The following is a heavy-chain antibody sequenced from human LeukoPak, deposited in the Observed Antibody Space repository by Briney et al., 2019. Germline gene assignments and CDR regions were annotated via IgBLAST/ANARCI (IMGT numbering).Heavy chain of an antibody. V-gene: IGHV3-33*01. CDR1: GFTLRSYG. J-gene: IGHJ4*02. CDR2: TWYDASVD. D-gene: IGHD5-24*01. Sequence: QPGRSLRLSCAASGFTLRSYGMLWVRQAPGKGLEGGAVTWYDASVDYYADSVNGRLTISRATSKNRVYLQMNSLRVEDTAVYYCARAIEIWGQGTLVTVSS. CDR3: ARAIEI.